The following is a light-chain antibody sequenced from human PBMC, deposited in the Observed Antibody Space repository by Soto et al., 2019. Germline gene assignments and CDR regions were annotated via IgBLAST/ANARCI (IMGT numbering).Light chain of an antibody. J-gene: IGLJ2*01. V-gene: IGLV2-23*01. Sequence: QSALTQPASVSGSPGQSIAISCTGTSSDVGTYNLVSWYQQHPGKAPKLIIYEGTKRPSGVSDRFSGSTSGNTASLTISGLQAEDEADYYCCSYAGSGPSVVFGGGTKLTVL. CDR3: CSYAGSGPSVV. CDR1: SSDVGTYNL. CDR2: EGT.